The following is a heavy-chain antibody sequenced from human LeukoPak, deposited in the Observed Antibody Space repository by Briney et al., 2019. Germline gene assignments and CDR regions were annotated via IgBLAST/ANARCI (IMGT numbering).Heavy chain of an antibody. CDR2: IYASGST. D-gene: IGHD2-21*02. J-gene: IGHJ4*02. V-gene: IGHV4-61*02. CDR1: GASISSGNYY. CDR3: ASPFNAYCGGDCSL. Sequence: SQTLSLTCTVSGASISSGNYYWTWIRQPAGKGLEWIGRIYASGSTNYNPSLKSRVTISVDTSKNQFSLRLNSVTAADTAVYYCASPFNAYCGGDCSLWGQGTLVTVSS.